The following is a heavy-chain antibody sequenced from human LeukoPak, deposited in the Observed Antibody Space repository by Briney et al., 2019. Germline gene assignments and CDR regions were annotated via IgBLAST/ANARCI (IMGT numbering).Heavy chain of an antibody. CDR1: GGTFSSYA. D-gene: IGHD6-19*01. CDR2: INTNTGNP. CDR3: ATDLKKGDSGCFDY. J-gene: IGHJ4*02. Sequence: ASVKVSCKASGGTFSSYAISWVRQAPGQGLEWMGWINTNTGNPTYAQGFTGRFVLSLDTSVSTAYLQISSLKAEDTAVYYCATDLKKGDSGCFDYWGQGTLVTVSS. V-gene: IGHV7-4-1*02.